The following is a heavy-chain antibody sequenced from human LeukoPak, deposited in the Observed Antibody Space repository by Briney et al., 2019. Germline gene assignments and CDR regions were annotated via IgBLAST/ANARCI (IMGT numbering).Heavy chain of an antibody. CDR3: AKSRQGRRDGYNYYYMDV. CDR2: IRYDGSNK. V-gene: IGHV3-30*02. CDR1: GFTFSSYG. D-gene: IGHD5-24*01. Sequence: GGSLRLSCAASGFTFSSYGMHWVRQAPGKGLEWVAFIRYDGSNKYYADSVKGRFTISRDNSKNTLYLQMNSLRAEDTAVYYCAKSRQGRRDGYNYYYMDVWGRGTTVTISS. J-gene: IGHJ6*03.